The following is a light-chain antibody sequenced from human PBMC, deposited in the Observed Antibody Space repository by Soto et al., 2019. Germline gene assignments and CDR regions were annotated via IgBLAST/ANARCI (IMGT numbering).Light chain of an antibody. CDR1: SGSVSTIHY. V-gene: IGLV8-61*01. Sequence: QTVVTQEPSFSVSPGGTVTLTCGLTSGSVSTIHYPGWYQQTPGQAPRTLIYTTDTRSSGVPDRFSGSILGNKAALTITGAQAEDECDYYCVLYMGSGTGVFGGGTKLTVL. J-gene: IGLJ3*02. CDR3: VLYMGSGTGV. CDR2: TTD.